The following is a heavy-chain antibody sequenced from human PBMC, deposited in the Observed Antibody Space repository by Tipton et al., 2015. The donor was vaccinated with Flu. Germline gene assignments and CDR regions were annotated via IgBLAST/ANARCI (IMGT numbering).Heavy chain of an antibody. Sequence: TLSLTCAVYGGSFSGYYWSWIRQPPGKGLEWIGEINHSGSTNYNPSLKSRVTISVDTSKNQSSLKLSSVTAADTAVYYCASRKITMIVVVKGWFDPWGQGTLVTVSS. CDR1: GGSFSGYY. V-gene: IGHV4-34*01. J-gene: IGHJ5*02. D-gene: IGHD3-22*01. CDR2: INHSGST. CDR3: ASRKITMIVVVKGWFDP.